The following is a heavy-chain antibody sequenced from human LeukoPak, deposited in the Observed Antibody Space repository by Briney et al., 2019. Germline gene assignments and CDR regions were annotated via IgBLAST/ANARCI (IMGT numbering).Heavy chain of an antibody. V-gene: IGHV4-39*01. D-gene: IGHD3-10*01. J-gene: IGHJ4*02. Sequence: KPSETLSLTCTVSGGSISSSSYYWGWIRQPPGKGLEWIGSIYYSGSTYYNPSLKSRVTISVDTSKNQFSLKLSSVTAADTAVYYCARQRYSMGGVIIVFFDYWGQGTLVTVSS. CDR3: ARQRYSMGGVIIVFFDY. CDR1: GGSISSSSYY. CDR2: IYYSGST.